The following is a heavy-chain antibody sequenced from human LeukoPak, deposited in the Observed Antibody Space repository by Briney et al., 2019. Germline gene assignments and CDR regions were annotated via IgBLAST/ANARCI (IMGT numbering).Heavy chain of an antibody. CDR1: GFTFSVYA. J-gene: IGHJ4*02. V-gene: IGHV3-23*01. CDR3: AKGSVYGDFDY. Sequence: GGSLRLSCAASGFTFSVYAMSWVRQAPGKGLEWVSAISGNGGGGTHYADSVKGRFTISRDNPKNTLFLQMNSLRAEDTAVYYCAKGSVYGDFDYWGQGTLVLVSS. D-gene: IGHD4-17*01. CDR2: ISGNGGGGT.